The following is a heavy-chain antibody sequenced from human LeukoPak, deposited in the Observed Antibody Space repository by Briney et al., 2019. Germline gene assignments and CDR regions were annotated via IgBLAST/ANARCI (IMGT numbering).Heavy chain of an antibody. CDR2: IYPGDSDT. CDR3: ARHKGDYDDAFDI. V-gene: IGHV5-51*01. J-gene: IGHJ3*02. D-gene: IGHD4-17*01. Sequence: GESLKISCKGSGYSVTSYWIGWVSQMPGKGLEWLGIIYPGDSDTRYSPSFQGQVTISADKSISTAYLQWSSLKASDTAMYYCARHKGDYDDAFDIWGQGTMVTVSS. CDR1: GYSVTSYW.